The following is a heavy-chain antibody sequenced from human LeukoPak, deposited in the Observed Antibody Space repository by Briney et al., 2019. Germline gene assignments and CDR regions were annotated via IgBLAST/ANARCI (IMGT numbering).Heavy chain of an antibody. D-gene: IGHD3-10*01. V-gene: IGHV4-59*01. CDR2: IYYSGST. CDR3: ARVGTSGRYYKIFDY. Sequence: SPETLSLTCTVSGGSISSYYWSWIRQPPGKGLEWIGYIYYSGSTNYNPSLTSRVTITVDTTKNQFSLKLSSVTAADTAVYYCARVGTSGRYYKIFDYWGQGTLVTVSS. CDR1: GGSISSYY. J-gene: IGHJ4*02.